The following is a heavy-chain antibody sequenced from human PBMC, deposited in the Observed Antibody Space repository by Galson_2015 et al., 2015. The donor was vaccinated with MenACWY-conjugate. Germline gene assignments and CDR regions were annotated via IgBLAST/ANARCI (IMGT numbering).Heavy chain of an antibody. D-gene: IGHD5-12*01. J-gene: IGHJ5*02. CDR1: GFTVSANC. Sequence: SLRLSCAASGFTVSANCMSWVRQAPGKGLEWVSILCSGTTTYYADSVGGRFTISGDNSKNTVYLQMNSLRAEDTAMYYCARSRVGYGERWLDPWGQGTLVTVSS. CDR3: ARSRVGYGERWLDP. CDR2: LCSGTTT. V-gene: IGHV3-53*01.